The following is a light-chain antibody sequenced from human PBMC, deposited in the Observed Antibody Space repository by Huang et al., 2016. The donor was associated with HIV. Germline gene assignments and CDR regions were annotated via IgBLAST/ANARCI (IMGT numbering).Light chain of an antibody. J-gene: IGKJ1*01. CDR1: QSVSSN. CDR2: GAS. V-gene: IGKV3-15*01. CDR3: QQYNNWPPVT. Sequence: EIVMTQSPATLSVSPGERATLSCRASQSVSSNLAWYQQKPGQAPRRLIYGASTRATGIPARFSGSGSGTEFTLTISSLQSEDFAVYYCQQYNNWPPVTFGQGTKVEIK.